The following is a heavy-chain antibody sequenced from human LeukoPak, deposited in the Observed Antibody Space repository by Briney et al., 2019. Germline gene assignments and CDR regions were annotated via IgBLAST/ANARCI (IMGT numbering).Heavy chain of an antibody. V-gene: IGHV5-51*01. D-gene: IGHD1-20*01. Sequence: GESLKISCKGSGYTFTNYWIGWVRQVPGKGLEWMGIIYPGGSDTRYSPSFQGQVTISADKSISTAYLQWSSLEASDTAVYYCATRSRYNWNDYFDYWGQGTLVTVSS. CDR3: ATRSRYNWNDYFDY. CDR2: IYPGGSDT. CDR1: GYTFTNYW. J-gene: IGHJ4*02.